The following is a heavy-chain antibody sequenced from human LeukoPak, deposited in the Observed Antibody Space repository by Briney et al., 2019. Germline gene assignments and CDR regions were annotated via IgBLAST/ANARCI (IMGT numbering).Heavy chain of an antibody. CDR3: ARGSGYAVFDI. Sequence: GGSLRLSCVASGFTFSSYWMRWVRQAPGKGLAWVSRINSDGSSTFYADSVKGRFTISRDNAKNTLYLQMNSLRAEDTAVYYCARGSGYAVFDIWGQGTMVTVSS. D-gene: IGHD5-12*01. J-gene: IGHJ3*02. V-gene: IGHV3-74*01. CDR1: GFTFSSYW. CDR2: INSDGSST.